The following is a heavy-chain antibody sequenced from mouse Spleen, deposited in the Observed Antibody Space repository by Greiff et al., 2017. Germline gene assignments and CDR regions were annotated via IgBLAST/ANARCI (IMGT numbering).Heavy chain of an antibody. D-gene: IGHD1-1*01. J-gene: IGHJ1*01. CDR3: ARTDHYYGSRDWYFDV. CDR1: GFSLTSYG. V-gene: IGHV2-2*01. CDR2: IWSGGST. Sequence: QVQLQQSGPGLVQPSQSLSITCTVSGFSLTSYGVHWVRQSPGKGLEWLGVIWSGGSTDYNAAFISRLSISKDNSKSQVFFKMNSLQADDTAIYYCARTDHYYGSRDWYFDVWGAGTTVTVSS.